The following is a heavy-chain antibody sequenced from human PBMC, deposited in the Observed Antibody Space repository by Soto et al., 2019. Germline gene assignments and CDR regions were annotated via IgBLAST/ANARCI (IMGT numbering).Heavy chain of an antibody. D-gene: IGHD2-2*01. CDR1: GGSISSGDYY. J-gene: IGHJ4*02. Sequence: SETLSLTCTVSGGSISSGDYYWSWIRQPPGKGLEWIGYIYYSGSTYYNPSLKSRVTISVDTSKNQFSLKLSSVTAADTAVYYCASLGYCSSTSCSYYFDYWGQGTLVTVSS. CDR3: ASLGYCSSTSCSYYFDY. V-gene: IGHV4-30-4*01. CDR2: IYYSGST.